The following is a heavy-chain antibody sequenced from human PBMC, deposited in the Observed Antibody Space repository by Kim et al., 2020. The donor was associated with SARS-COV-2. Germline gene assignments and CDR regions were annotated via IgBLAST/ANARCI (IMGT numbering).Heavy chain of an antibody. CDR1: GFSFDNAW. J-gene: IGHJ4*02. V-gene: IGHV3-15*01. D-gene: IGHD1-1*01. CDR2: IKSKADGGTT. CDR3: ISQPRWG. Sequence: GGSLRLSCAASGFSFDNAWMSWVRQAPGKGLEWVGRIKSKADGGTTDYAAPVKGRFTLSRDDSKNMLYLQMNSLTTEDTGLYYCISQPRWGWGQGTLVTVSS.